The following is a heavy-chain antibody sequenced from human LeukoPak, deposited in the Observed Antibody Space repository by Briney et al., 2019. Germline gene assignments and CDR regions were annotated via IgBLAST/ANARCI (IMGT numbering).Heavy chain of an antibody. CDR3: ARESCDYVWGSYRQTKLFDY. J-gene: IGHJ4*02. D-gene: IGHD3-16*02. V-gene: IGHV1-69*05. CDR1: VATFSSYA. Sequence: ASVTVSCTASVATFSSYAISWVRQAPGPGLEWMGGISPIFGTANYAQKFQGRVTITTDESTSTAYMELSSLRSEDTAVYYCARESCDYVWGSYRQTKLFDYWGQGTLVTVSS. CDR2: ISPIFGTA.